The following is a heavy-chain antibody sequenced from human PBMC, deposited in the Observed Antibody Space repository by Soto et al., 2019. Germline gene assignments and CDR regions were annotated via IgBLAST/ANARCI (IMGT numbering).Heavy chain of an antibody. CDR1: GGSISSSSYY. Sequence: ASETLSLTCSVSGGSISSSSYYWGWIRQPPGKGLEWIRSIYYSGSTYYNPSLKSRVTISVDTSKNQFSLKLSSVTAADTAVYYCARGTKQLAFDPWGQGTLVTVSS. CDR2: IYYSGST. CDR3: ARGTKQLAFDP. V-gene: IGHV4-39*01. D-gene: IGHD6-6*01. J-gene: IGHJ5*02.